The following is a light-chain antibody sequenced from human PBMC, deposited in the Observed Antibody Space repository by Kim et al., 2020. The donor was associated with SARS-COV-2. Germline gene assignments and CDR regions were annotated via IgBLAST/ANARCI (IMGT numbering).Light chain of an antibody. CDR1: QRINNN. Sequence: EIVMTQSPAALSVSPGEGVTLSCRASQRINNNLAWYHQKPGQAPRLVIYGASTRATGIPARFSGSGSGTEFTLTISSLQPEDSAVYYCQQYYLWPRTFGLGTKVDIK. CDR2: GAS. V-gene: IGKV3-15*01. J-gene: IGKJ1*01. CDR3: QQYYLWPRT.